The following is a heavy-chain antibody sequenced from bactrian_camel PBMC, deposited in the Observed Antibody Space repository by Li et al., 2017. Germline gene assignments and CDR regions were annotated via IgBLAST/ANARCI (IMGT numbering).Heavy chain of an antibody. Sequence: HVQLVESGGGLVQPGGSLKLSCAGSGFTFSTNWMNWVRQAPVKGLEWVASINGDGTITDYLDSVKGRFTISADTAKNTVYLDLTNLEPEDTAMYYCAADAPGKWLGFCTVNKKQFEYWGQGTQVTVS. V-gene: IGHV3S6*01. CDR2: INGDGTIT. D-gene: IGHD1*01. CDR3: AADAPGKWLGFCTVNKKQFEY. CDR1: GFTFSTNW. J-gene: IGHJ4*01.